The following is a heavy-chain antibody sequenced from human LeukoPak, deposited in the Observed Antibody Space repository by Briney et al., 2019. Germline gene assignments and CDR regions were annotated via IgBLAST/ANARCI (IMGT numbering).Heavy chain of an antibody. D-gene: IGHD1-26*01. CDR1: GGSISSSSYY. Sequence: PSETLSLTCTVSGGSISSSSYYWGWIRQPPGKGLEWIGSIYYSGSTYYNPSLKSRVTISVDTSKNQFSLKLSSVTAADTAVYYCARHSGSYYTAAFDIWGQGTMVTVSS. V-gene: IGHV4-39*01. CDR2: IYYSGST. J-gene: IGHJ3*02. CDR3: ARHSGSYYTAAFDI.